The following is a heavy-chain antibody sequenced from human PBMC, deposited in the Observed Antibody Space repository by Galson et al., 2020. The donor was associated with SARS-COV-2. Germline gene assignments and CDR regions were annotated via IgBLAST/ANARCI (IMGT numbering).Heavy chain of an antibody. CDR2: ISGSGGST. J-gene: IGHJ4*02. CDR3: AKSVAAGPADY. CDR1: GFTFSIYA. Sequence: GGSLRLSCAASGFTFSIYAMAWVRQAPEKGLEWVSGISGSGGSTYYADSVKGRFTISRDNSKNTLFLQMNSLRAEDTAVYYCAKSVAAGPADYWGQGTLVTVSS. V-gene: IGHV3-23*01. D-gene: IGHD2-15*01.